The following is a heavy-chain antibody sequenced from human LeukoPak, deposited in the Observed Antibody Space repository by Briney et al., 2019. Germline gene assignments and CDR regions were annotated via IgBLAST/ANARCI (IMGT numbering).Heavy chain of an antibody. CDR1: GGTFSSYA. Sequence: SVKVSCKASGGTFSSYAISWVRQAPGQGLEWMGGIIPIFGTANYAQKFQGRVTITADKSTSTAYMELSSLRSEDTAVYYCARKAVRGVDDAFDIWGQGTMVTVSS. CDR2: IIPIFGTA. J-gene: IGHJ3*02. D-gene: IGHD3-10*01. V-gene: IGHV1-69*06. CDR3: ARKAVRGVDDAFDI.